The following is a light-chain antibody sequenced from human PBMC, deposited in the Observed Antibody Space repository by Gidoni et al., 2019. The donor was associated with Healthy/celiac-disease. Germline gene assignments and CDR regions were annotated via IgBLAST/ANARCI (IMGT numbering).Light chain of an antibody. CDR2: EVS. V-gene: IGLV2-14*01. J-gene: IGLJ2*01. CDR1: SSDVGGYNY. CDR3: SSYTSSSTPHVV. Sequence: QSALTQPASVSGSPGQSITISCTGTSSDVGGYNYVSLYQQHPGKAPKLMIYEVSNQPSGVSNRFSGSKSGNTASLTISGLQAEDEADYYCSSYTSSSTPHVVFGGGTKLTVL.